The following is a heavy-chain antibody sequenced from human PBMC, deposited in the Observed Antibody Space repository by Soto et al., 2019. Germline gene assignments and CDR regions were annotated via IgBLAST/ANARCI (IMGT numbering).Heavy chain of an antibody. CDR3: ARDPRGYQLHQAFDI. CDR1: GGSISSGGYY. CDR2: IYYSGST. J-gene: IGHJ3*02. V-gene: IGHV4-31*03. Sequence: QVQLQESGPGLVKPSQTLSLTCTVSGGSISSGGYYWSWIRQHPGKGLEWIGYIYYSGSTYYNPSLKSRVTISVDTSKNQFSLKLSSVTAADTAVYYCARDPRGYQLHQAFDIWGQGTMVTVSS. D-gene: IGHD2-2*01.